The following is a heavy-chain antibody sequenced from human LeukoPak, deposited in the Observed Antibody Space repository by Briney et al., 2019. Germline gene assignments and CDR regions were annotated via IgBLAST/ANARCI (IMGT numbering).Heavy chain of an antibody. V-gene: IGHV3-30*02. CDR1: GFTFSSYG. CDR3: AKSGDSSGYYPGEYYMDV. Sequence: PGGSLRLSCAASGFTFSSYGMHWVRQAPGKGLEWVTFIRYDGSNKYCADSVKGRFTISRDNSKNTLYLQMNSLRAEDTAVYYCAKSGDSSGYYPGEYYMDVWGRGTTVTISS. J-gene: IGHJ6*03. D-gene: IGHD3-22*01. CDR2: IRYDGSNK.